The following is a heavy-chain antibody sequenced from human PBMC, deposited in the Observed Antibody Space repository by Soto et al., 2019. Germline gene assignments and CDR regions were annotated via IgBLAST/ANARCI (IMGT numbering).Heavy chain of an antibody. D-gene: IGHD1-26*01. CDR1: GFTFSSNA. J-gene: IGHJ4*02. Sequence: EVQLLESGGGLVQPGGSLRLSCAASGFTFSSNAMSWVRQAPGKGLEWVSAISGSGGSTYYADSVKGRFTISRDNSKNTLYLQMNSLRAEDTAVYYCAKVGGSVGAAGDYFDYWGQGTLVTVSS. V-gene: IGHV3-23*01. CDR2: ISGSGGST. CDR3: AKVGGSVGAAGDYFDY.